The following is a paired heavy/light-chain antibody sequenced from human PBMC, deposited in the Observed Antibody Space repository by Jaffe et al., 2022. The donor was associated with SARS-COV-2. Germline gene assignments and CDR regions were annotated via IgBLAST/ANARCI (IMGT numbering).Heavy chain of an antibody. V-gene: IGHV4-39*01. Sequence: QLQLQESGPGLVKPSETLSLTCTVSGGSISSSNYYWAWIRQPPGKGLEWIGSIYYSGNTYYNPSLKSRVTISVDTSKNQFSLKLSSVTAADTAVYYCARHHRHSSDYYHALGYWGQGTLVTVSA. CDR2: IYYSGNT. CDR1: GGSISSSNYY. CDR3: ARHHRHSSDYYHALGY. J-gene: IGHJ4*02. D-gene: IGHD3-22*01.
Light chain of an antibody. J-gene: IGLJ3*02. CDR2: EGS. Sequence: QSALTQPASVSGSPGQSITISCTGTSSDVGSYNLVSWYQQHPGKAPKLMIYEGSKRPSGVSNRFSGSKSGNTASLTISGLQAEDEADYYCCSYAGLWLFGGGTKLTVL. CDR3: CSYAGLWL. CDR1: SSDVGSYNL. V-gene: IGLV2-23*01.